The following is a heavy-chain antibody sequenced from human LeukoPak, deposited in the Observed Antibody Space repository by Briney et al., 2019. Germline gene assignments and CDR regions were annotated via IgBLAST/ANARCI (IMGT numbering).Heavy chain of an antibody. V-gene: IGHV3-43*01. CDR3: ARDYTRTTGWFDP. D-gene: IGHD1-1*01. Sequence: PGGSLRLSCRGSGFTFRDYTFHWVRQTLGKGLQWISLVTWNGDQSYYVDSVEGRFTISRDNAQNSLYLQMNSLRAEDTAVYYCARDYTRTTGWFDPWGQGTLVTVSS. CDR2: VTWNGDQS. J-gene: IGHJ5*02. CDR1: GFTFRDYT.